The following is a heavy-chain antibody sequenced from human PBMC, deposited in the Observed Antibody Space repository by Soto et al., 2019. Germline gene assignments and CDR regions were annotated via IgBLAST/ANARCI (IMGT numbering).Heavy chain of an antibody. J-gene: IGHJ6*02. V-gene: IGHV4-30-2*05. Sequence: SETLSLTCAVSGGSISSGGYSWSWIRQPPGKGLEWIGYIYHSGSTYYNPSLKSRVTISVDTSKNQFSLKLSSVTAADTAVYYCAREVTDYGMDVWGQGTTVTVSS. D-gene: IGHD2-21*02. CDR2: IYHSGST. CDR1: GGSISSGGYS. CDR3: AREVTDYGMDV.